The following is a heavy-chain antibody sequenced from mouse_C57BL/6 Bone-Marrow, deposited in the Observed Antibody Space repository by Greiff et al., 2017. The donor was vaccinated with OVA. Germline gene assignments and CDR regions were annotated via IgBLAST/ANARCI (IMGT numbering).Heavy chain of an antibody. Sequence: QVQLKESGAELVRPGASVKLSCKASGYTFTDYYINWVKQRPGQGLEWIARIYPGSGNTYYNEKFKGKATLTAEKSSSTAYMQLSSLTSEDSAVYFCARETAQASPLAYWGQGTLVTVSA. J-gene: IGHJ3*01. V-gene: IGHV1-76*01. D-gene: IGHD3-2*02. CDR2: IYPGSGNT. CDR3: ARETAQASPLAY. CDR1: GYTFTDYY.